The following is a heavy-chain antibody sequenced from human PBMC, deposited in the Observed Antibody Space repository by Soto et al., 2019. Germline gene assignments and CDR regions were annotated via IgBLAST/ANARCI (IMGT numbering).Heavy chain of an antibody. J-gene: IGHJ4*02. Sequence: GSLRLSCAASGFIFSDYYMSWVRQPPGQGLEWIGEIYRTGSTNYNPSLKSRVTISLDKSENQFSLKVTSLTAADTAVYYCASRDPGTSVDYWGQGTLVTVSS. V-gene: IGHV4-4*02. CDR3: ASRDPGTSVDY. D-gene: IGHD1-7*01. CDR1: GFIFSDYY. CDR2: IYRTGST.